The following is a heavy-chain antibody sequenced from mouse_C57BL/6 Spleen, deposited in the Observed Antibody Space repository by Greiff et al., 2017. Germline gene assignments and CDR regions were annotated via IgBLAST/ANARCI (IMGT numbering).Heavy chain of an antibody. D-gene: IGHD2-4*01. CDR1: GFTFSDYG. CDR2: ISSGSSTI. V-gene: IGHV5-17*01. J-gene: IGHJ1*03. CDR3: AAYDYGDWYFDV. Sequence: EVQGVEPGGGLVKPGGSLKLSCAASGFTFSDYGMHWVRQAPEKGLEWVAYISSGSSTIYYADTVKGPSTISRDHAKNTLFLQMTSVRSEDTAMYYCAAYDYGDWYFDVWGTGTTVTVSS.